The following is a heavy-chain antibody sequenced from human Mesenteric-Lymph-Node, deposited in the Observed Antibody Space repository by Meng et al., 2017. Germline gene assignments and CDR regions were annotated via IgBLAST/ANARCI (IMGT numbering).Heavy chain of an antibody. V-gene: IGHV3-11*04. CDR3: AKGEHAGMDS. CDR2: ISSSGSTI. J-gene: IGHJ4*02. D-gene: IGHD6-13*01. Sequence: GESLKISCAASGFTFSDYYMSWIRQAPGKGLEWVSYISSSGSTIYYADSVKGRFTISRDNAKNSLYLQMNSLRAEDTAVYYCAKGEHAGMDSWGQGMLVTVSS. CDR1: GFTFSDYY.